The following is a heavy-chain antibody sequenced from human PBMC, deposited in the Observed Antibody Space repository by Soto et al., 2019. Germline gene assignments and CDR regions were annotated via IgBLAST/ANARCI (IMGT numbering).Heavy chain of an antibody. CDR1: GGTFSSYA. CDR2: IIPIFGTA. CDR3: ARAMRGITIPNYYYYGMDV. V-gene: IGHV1-69*13. Sequence: VASVKVSCKASGGTFSSYAISWVRQAPGQGLEWMGGIIPIFGTANYAQKFQGRVTITADESTSTAYMELSSLRSEDTAVYYCARAMRGITIPNYYYYGMDVWGPGTTVTVSS. J-gene: IGHJ6*02. D-gene: IGHD3-9*01.